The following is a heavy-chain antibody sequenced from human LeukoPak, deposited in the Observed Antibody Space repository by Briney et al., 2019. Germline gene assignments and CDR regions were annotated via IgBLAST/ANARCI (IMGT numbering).Heavy chain of an antibody. J-gene: IGHJ4*02. CDR3: ARSSRFDWLLYFDS. Sequence: ASVKVSCKASGYTFTSYGINWVRQAPGQGRGWMGWISGYNGNTIYAENVQGRVTMTTDAYTSTAYIELGRVRSDHSSVCYCARSSRFDWLLYFDSWGQGTLVTVSS. V-gene: IGHV1-18*01. D-gene: IGHD3-9*01. CDR1: GYTFTSYG. CDR2: ISGYNGNT.